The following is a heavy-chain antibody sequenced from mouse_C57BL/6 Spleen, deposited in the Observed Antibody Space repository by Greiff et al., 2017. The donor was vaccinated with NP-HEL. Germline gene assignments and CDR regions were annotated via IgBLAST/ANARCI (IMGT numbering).Heavy chain of an antibody. Sequence: QVQLQQPGAELVMPGASVKLSCKASGYTFTSYWMHWVKQRPGQGLEWIGEIDPSDSYTNYNQKFKGKSTLTVDKSSSTAYMQLSSLTSEDSAVYYCARWGSTMVYWYFDVWGTGTTVTVSS. V-gene: IGHV1-69*01. CDR1: GYTFTSYW. D-gene: IGHD2-2*01. CDR2: IDPSDSYT. CDR3: ARWGSTMVYWYFDV. J-gene: IGHJ1*03.